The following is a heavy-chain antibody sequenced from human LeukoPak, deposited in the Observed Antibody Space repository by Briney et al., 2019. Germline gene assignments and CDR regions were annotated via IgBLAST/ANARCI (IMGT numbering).Heavy chain of an antibody. D-gene: IGHD3-9*01. Sequence: PGGSLRLSCAASGFTFSDYYMSWIRQAPGKGLEWVSGISWNSGSIGYADSVKGRFTISRDNAKNSLYLQMNSLRAEDTALYYCARGYDILTGYIDYYGMDVWGQGTTVTVSS. V-gene: IGHV3-9*01. CDR3: ARGYDILTGYIDYYGMDV. CDR1: GFTFSDYY. CDR2: ISWNSGSI. J-gene: IGHJ6*02.